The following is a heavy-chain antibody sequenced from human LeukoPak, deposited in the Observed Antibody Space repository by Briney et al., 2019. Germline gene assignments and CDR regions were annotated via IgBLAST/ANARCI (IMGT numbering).Heavy chain of an antibody. V-gene: IGHV4-4*07. CDR1: GGSISSYY. J-gene: IGHJ4*02. CDR2: IYTSGST. D-gene: IGHD1-26*01. Sequence: PSETLSLTCTVSGGSISSYYWSWIRQPPGKGPEWIGRIYTSGSTNYNPSLKSRVTMSVDTSKNQFSLKLSSVTAADTAVYYCARTPSTFIVGATYFDYWGQGTLVTVSS. CDR3: ARTPSTFIVGATYFDY.